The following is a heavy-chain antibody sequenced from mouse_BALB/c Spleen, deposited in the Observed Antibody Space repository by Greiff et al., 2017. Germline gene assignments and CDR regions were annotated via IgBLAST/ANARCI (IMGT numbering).Heavy chain of an antibody. D-gene: IGHD2-14*01. CDR3: ARDDDNEGTDYYAMDY. CDR1: GYTFTDYY. CDR2: INPNNGGT. J-gene: IGHJ4*01. Sequence: EVQLQQSGPELVKPGASVKMSCKASGYTFTDYYMKWVKQSHGKSLEWIGDINPNNGGTSYNQKFKGKATLTVDKSSSTAYMQLNSLTSEDSAVYYCARDDDNEGTDYYAMDYWGQGTSVTVSS. V-gene: IGHV1-26*01.